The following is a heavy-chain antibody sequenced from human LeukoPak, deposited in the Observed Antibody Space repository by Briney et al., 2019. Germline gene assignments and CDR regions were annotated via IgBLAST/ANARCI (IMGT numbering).Heavy chain of an antibody. D-gene: IGHD3-9*01. CDR3: VRPDDNSFDF. J-gene: IGHJ3*01. V-gene: IGHV4-59*12. Sequence: SETLSLTCTVSGGSISSYYWSWIRQPPGKGLEWIGYIYYSGSTNYNPSIKSRVTISVDTSKNQFSLKLSSVTAADTAVYYCVRPDDNSFDFWGQGTMVTVSS. CDR1: GGSISSYY. CDR2: IYYSGST.